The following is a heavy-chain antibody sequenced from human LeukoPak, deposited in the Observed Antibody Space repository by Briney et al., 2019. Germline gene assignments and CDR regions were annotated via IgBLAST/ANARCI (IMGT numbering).Heavy chain of an antibody. CDR2: IWYDGSNK. J-gene: IGHJ6*02. Sequence: PGGSLRLSCAASGFTFSSYGMHWVRQAPGKGLEWVAVIWYDGSNKYYADSVKGRFTISRDNSMNTLYLQMNSLRAEDTAVYYCARDTDLCGGDCYSEYYYGMDVWGQGTTVTVSS. CDR3: ARDTDLCGGDCYSEYYYGMDV. D-gene: IGHD2-21*02. CDR1: GFTFSSYG. V-gene: IGHV3-33*01.